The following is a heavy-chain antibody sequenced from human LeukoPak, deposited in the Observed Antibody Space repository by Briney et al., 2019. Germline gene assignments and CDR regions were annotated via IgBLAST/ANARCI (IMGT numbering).Heavy chain of an antibody. CDR2: MNPNGGNT. D-gene: IGHD5-12*01. J-gene: IGHJ4*02. V-gene: IGHV1-8*01. Sequence: ASVKVSCKASGYTFTSYDINWVRQATGQGLEWMGWMNPNGGNTGYTQKFQGRVTMTRNTSISTAYMELSSLRSEDTAVYYCARGVDSGYDYPDYWGQGTLVTVSS. CDR1: GYTFTSYD. CDR3: ARGVDSGYDYPDY.